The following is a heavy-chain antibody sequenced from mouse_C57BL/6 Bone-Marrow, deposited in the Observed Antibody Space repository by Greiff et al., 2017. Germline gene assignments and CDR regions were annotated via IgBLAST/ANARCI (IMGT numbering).Heavy chain of an antibody. CDR1: GFNIKDYY. D-gene: IGHD1-1*01. J-gene: IGHJ2*01. V-gene: IGHV14-1*01. CDR2: IDPEDGDT. CDR3: TTGITTAFDY. Sequence: VQLQQSGAELVRPGASVKLSCTASGFNIKDYYMHWVKQRPEQGLEWIGRIDPEDGDTEYAPKFQGKDTMTADTSSNTAYLQLSSLTSEDTAVYYCTTGITTAFDYWGQGTTLTVSS.